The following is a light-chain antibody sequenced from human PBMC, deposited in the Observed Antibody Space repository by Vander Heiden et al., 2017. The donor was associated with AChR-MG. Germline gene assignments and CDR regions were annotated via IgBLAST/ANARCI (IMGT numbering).Light chain of an antibody. CDR2: TNF. V-gene: IGLV1-44*01. Sequence: QSVLTQPPSASGTNGQRVTISCSGSSSNIGSNTVNWYQHLPGTAPKLLIYTNFQRPSGVPDRFSGSKSGTSASLAISGLQSEDEADYYCATWDDSLDTYVFGTGTKVTVL. CDR1: SSNIGSNT. CDR3: ATWDDSLDTYV. J-gene: IGLJ1*01.